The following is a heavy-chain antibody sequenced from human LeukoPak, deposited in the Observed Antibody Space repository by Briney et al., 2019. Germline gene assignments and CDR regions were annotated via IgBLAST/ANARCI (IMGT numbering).Heavy chain of an antibody. V-gene: IGHV6-1*01. J-gene: IGHJ5*02. CDR3: AKENTGFRA. D-gene: IGHD3-10*01. CDR2: TYYRSKWYN. Sequence: SQTLSLTCAISGDSVSSNSSAWSWIRQSPSRGLEWLGRTYYRSKWYNDYAISVKSRITINPDTAKNQLSLQLNSVTPEDTAVYYCAKENTGFRAWGQGTLVTVSS. CDR1: GDSVSSNSSA.